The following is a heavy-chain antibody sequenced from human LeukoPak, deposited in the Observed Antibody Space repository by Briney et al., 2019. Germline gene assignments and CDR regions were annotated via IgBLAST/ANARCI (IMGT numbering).Heavy chain of an antibody. CDR1: GGSISSSSYY. Sequence: SETLSLTCTVSGGSISSSSYYWGWIRQSPGKGLEWIGSIYYSGSTYYNPSLKSRVTISVDTSKNQFSLKLSSVTAADTAVYYCARRAAEYYYDSSGYYDRLGQGTLVTVSS. D-gene: IGHD3-22*01. V-gene: IGHV4-39*01. CDR2: IYYSGST. J-gene: IGHJ5*02. CDR3: ARRAAEYYYDSSGYYDR.